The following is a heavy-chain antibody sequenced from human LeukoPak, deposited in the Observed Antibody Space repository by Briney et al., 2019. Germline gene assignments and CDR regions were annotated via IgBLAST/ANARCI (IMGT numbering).Heavy chain of an antibody. V-gene: IGHV4-59*08. CDR2: IYYSGST. J-gene: IGHJ4*02. Sequence: SETLSLTCTVSGGSISSYYWSWIRQPPGKGLEWIGYIYYSGSTNYNPSLKSRVTISVDTFKNQFSLKLSSVTAADTAVYYCARFMHGSEDYWGQGTLVTVSS. D-gene: IGHD6-19*01. CDR1: GGSISSYY. CDR3: ARFMHGSEDY.